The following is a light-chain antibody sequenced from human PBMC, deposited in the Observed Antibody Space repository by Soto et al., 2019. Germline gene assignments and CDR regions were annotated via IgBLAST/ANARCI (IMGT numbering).Light chain of an antibody. J-gene: IGKJ4*01. CDR1: QALSNY. V-gene: IGKV1-9*01. CDR3: QQLSRYPLT. Sequence: DIQLTXSXXLXXXXVXXXXTXTCRASQALSNYLAWYQQKPGKAPDLLIYSASTLQSGVPSRFSGSGSETEFSLTIRALQPEDFATYYCQQLSRYPLTFGGGTKVDIK. CDR2: SAS.